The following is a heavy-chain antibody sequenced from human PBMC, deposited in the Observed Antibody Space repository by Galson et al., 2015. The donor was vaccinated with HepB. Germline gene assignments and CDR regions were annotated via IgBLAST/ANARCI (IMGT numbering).Heavy chain of an antibody. CDR1: GSTFTGYY. J-gene: IGHJ4*02. Sequence: SVKVSCKASGSTFTGYYIHWVRQAPGQGLEWMGWINPNSGGTNYTQKFQGRVTMTRDTSISTAYMELSRLRSDDTAVYYCARAFYDFWSGYYTPYYFDYWGQGTLVTVSS. CDR3: ARAFYDFWSGYYTPYYFDY. CDR2: INPNSGGT. D-gene: IGHD3-3*01. V-gene: IGHV1-2*02.